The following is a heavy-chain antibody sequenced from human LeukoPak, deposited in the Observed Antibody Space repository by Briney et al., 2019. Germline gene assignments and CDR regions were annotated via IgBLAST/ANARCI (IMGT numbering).Heavy chain of an antibody. Sequence: PSETLSLTCTVSGGSISGSSYYWSRIRQPPRKGLEWIGYFYYSGSTNYNPSLKSRVTISVDTSKNQFSLKLSSVTAADTAVYYCARGGRSYYYMDVWGKGTTVTVSS. CDR3: ARGGRSYYYMDV. J-gene: IGHJ6*03. CDR1: GGSISGSSYY. CDR2: FYYSGST. V-gene: IGHV4-61*01.